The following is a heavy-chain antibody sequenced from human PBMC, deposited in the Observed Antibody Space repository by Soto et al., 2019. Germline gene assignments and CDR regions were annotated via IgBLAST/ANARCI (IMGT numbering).Heavy chain of an antibody. V-gene: IGHV3-73*02. J-gene: IGHJ2*01. D-gene: IGHD2-21*02. CDR1: GFTFSGSA. CDR2: IRSKANSYAT. CDR3: TRHALQFCGGDCYLLPYFDL. Sequence: EVQLVESGGGLVQPGGSLKLSCAASGFTFSGSAMHWVRQASGKGLEWVGRIRSKANSYATAYAASVKGRFTISRDDSKNTTYLQVNSLKIEDKAVYYCTRHALQFCGGDCYLLPYFDLWGRGTLVTVSS.